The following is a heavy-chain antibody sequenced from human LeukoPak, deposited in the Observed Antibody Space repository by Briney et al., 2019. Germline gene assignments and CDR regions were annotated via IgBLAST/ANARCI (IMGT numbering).Heavy chain of an antibody. CDR3: AKDSDYGAPAWFDP. D-gene: IGHD4-17*01. CDR2: ISSSSSYI. Sequence: GGSLRLSCAASGFTFSSYSMNWVRQAPGKGLEWVSSISSSSSYIYYADSVKGRFTISRDNAKNSLYLQMNSLRAEDTAVYYCAKDSDYGAPAWFDPWGQGTLVTVSS. V-gene: IGHV3-21*04. CDR1: GFTFSSYS. J-gene: IGHJ5*02.